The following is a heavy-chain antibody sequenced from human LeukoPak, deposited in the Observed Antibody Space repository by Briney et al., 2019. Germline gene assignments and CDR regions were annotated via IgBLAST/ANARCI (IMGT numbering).Heavy chain of an antibody. D-gene: IGHD4-17*01. CDR1: GFTFSSYS. J-gene: IGHJ4*02. CDR3: ARGNYGDYRIDY. Sequence: GGSLRLSCAASGFTFSSYSVNWVRQAPGKGLEWVSSISSSSSYIYYADSVKGRFTISRDNAKNSLYLQMNSLRAEDTAVYYCARGNYGDYRIDYWGQGTLVTVSS. V-gene: IGHV3-21*01. CDR2: ISSSSSYI.